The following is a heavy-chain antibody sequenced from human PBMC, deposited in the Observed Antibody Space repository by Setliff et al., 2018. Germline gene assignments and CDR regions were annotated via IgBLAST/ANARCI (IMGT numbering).Heavy chain of an antibody. CDR3: ALNPSWFGELFAWFDP. D-gene: IGHD3-10*01. CDR2: IYYSGST. V-gene: IGHV4-39*01. J-gene: IGHJ5*02. CDR1: GGSISSSSYY. Sequence: SETLSLTCTVSGGSISSSSYYWGWIRQPPGKGLKWIGSIYYSGSTYYNPSLKSRVTISVDTSKNQFSLKLSSVTAADTAVYYCALNPSWFGELFAWFDPWGQGTLVTVSS.